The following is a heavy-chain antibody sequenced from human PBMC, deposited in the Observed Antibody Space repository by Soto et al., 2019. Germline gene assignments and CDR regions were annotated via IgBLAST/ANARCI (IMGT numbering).Heavy chain of an antibody. CDR3: ARDMDYVWGSGWFDP. J-gene: IGHJ5*02. Sequence: SGGSLRLSCAASGFTFSSYSMNWVRQAPGKGLEWVSSISSSSSYIYYADSVKGRFTISRDNAKNSLYLQMNSLRAEDTAVYYCARDMDYVWGSGWFDPWGQGTLVTVSS. D-gene: IGHD3-16*01. CDR1: GFTFSSYS. V-gene: IGHV3-21*01. CDR2: ISSSSSYI.